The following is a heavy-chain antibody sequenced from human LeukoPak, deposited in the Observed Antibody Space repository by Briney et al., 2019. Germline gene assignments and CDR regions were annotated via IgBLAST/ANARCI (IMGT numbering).Heavy chain of an antibody. Sequence: SETLSLTCAVYGGSFSGYYWSWIRQPPGKGLEWIGEINHSVSTNYNPSLKSRVTISVDTSKNQFSLKLSSVTAADTAVYYCARGPRRHIVVVTARGYYFDYWGQGTLVTVSS. CDR2: INHSVST. D-gene: IGHD2-21*02. CDR3: ARGPRRHIVVVTARGYYFDY. V-gene: IGHV4-34*01. CDR1: GGSFSGYY. J-gene: IGHJ4*02.